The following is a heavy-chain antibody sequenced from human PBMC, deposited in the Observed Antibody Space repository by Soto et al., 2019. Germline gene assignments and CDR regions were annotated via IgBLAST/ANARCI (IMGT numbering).Heavy chain of an antibody. V-gene: IGHV4-39*01. Sequence: ETLSLTCTVSGGSISSSSYYWGWIRQPPGKGLEWIGSIYYSGSTYYNPSLKSRVTISVDTSKNQFSLELSSVTAADTAVYYCARAFTIFNWFDPWGQGTLVTVSS. J-gene: IGHJ5*02. CDR2: IYYSGST. CDR3: ARAFTIFNWFDP. D-gene: IGHD3-3*01. CDR1: GGSISSSSYY.